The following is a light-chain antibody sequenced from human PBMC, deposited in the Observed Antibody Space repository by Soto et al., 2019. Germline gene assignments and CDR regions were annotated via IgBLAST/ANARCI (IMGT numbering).Light chain of an antibody. CDR2: DVS. CDR3: SSYAGSYSWV. J-gene: IGLJ3*02. Sequence: QSVLTQPRSVSGSPGQSVTISCTGTSSDVGAYNYVSWYQHHPGKAPKVMIYDVSERPSGVPDRFSGSKSDNKASLTISGLQAEDEADYYCSSYAGSYSWVFGGGTKPTVL. CDR1: SSDVGAYNY. V-gene: IGLV2-11*01.